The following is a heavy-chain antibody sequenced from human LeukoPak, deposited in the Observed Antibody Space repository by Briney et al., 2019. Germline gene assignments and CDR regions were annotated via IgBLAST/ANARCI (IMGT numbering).Heavy chain of an antibody. CDR2: ISGSGGST. CDR3: ASITMVRGNGLMDV. Sequence: GGSLRLSCAASGFTFSSYAMSWVRQAPGKGLEWVPAISGSGGSTYYADSVKGRFTISRDNSKNTLYLQMNSLRAEDTAVYYCASITMVRGNGLMDVWGQGTTVTVSS. D-gene: IGHD3-10*01. CDR1: GFTFSSYA. V-gene: IGHV3-23*01. J-gene: IGHJ6*02.